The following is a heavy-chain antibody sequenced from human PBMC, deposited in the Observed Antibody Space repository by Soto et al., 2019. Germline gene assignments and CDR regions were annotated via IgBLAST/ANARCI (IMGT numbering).Heavy chain of an antibody. V-gene: IGHV3-72*01. J-gene: IGHJ3*02. CDR2: SRNKANSYSI. CDR1: GFTFSDYY. D-gene: IGHD1-26*01. Sequence: HPGGFLRLSCAVSGFTFSDYYMDWVRQAPGKGLEWVGLSRNKANSYSIEYAASVKDRFTISRDDSKNSLYLQMNSLKTEDTAVYYCARYSGSYRRAFDIWGQGTMATVSS. CDR3: ARYSGSYRRAFDI.